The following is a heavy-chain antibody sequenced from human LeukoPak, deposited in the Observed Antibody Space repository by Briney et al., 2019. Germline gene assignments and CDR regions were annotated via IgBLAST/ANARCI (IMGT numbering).Heavy chain of an antibody. V-gene: IGHV1-58*02. D-gene: IGHD4-17*01. J-gene: IGHJ6*02. CDR2: IVLGSGNT. CDR3: ASDYGDYGSTAYYYYGMDV. CDR1: GFTFTSSA. Sequence: SVKVSCKASGFTFTSSAMQWVRQARGQRLEWIGWIVLGSGNTNYAQKFQERVTITRDMSTSTAYMELSSLRSEDTAVYYCASDYGDYGSTAYYYYGMDVWGQGTTVTVS.